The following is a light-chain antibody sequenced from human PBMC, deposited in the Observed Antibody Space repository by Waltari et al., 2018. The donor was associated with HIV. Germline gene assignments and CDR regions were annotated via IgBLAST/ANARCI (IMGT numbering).Light chain of an antibody. Sequence: QSVLPQPPSASGTPGQRVTISFSGSSPTIRSNPHNRYQPLPGTAPKLLIYSNARRPSVFPDRFSGSKSGTSASLAISGLQSEDEADYYCAAWDDSLNGWVCGGGTKLTVL. CDR2: SNA. V-gene: IGLV1-44*01. CDR3: AAWDDSLNGWV. J-gene: IGLJ3*02. CDR1: SPTIRSNP.